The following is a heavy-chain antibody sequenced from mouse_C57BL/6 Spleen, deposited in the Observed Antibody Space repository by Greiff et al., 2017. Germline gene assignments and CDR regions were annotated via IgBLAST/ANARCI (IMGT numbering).Heavy chain of an antibody. CDR1: GYAFTNYL. D-gene: IGHD3-1*01. J-gene: IGHJ2*01. Sequence: QVQLQQSGAELVRPGTSVKVSCKASGYAFTNYLIEWVKQRPGQGLEWIGVINPGSGGTNYNEKFKGKATLTADKSSSTAYMQLSSLTSEDSAVYFCARGALYYFDYWGQGTTLTVSS. CDR3: ARGALYYFDY. CDR2: INPGSGGT. V-gene: IGHV1-54*01.